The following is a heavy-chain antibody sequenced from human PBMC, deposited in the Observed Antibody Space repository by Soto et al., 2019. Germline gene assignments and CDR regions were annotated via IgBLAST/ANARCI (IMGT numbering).Heavy chain of an antibody. D-gene: IGHD3-3*01. V-gene: IGHV3-23*01. CDR2: ISGSDGKT. J-gene: IGHJ4*02. Sequence: GGSLRLSCAASGFSFGSYALSWVRQAPGKGLEWVSTISGSDGKTFYADSVKGRFSISRDTSQSTLYLRMNSLRADDTAMYYCARWSYLDYWGQGTRVTVSS. CDR1: GFSFGSYA. CDR3: ARWSYLDY.